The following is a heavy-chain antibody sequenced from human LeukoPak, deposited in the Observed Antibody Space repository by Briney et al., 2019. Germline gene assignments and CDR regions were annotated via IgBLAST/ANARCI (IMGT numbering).Heavy chain of an antibody. CDR1: GGSISSGGYC. Sequence: PSQTLSLTCTVSGGSISSGGYCWSWIRQPPGKGLEWIGYIYYSGSTNYNPSLKSRVTISVDTSKNQFSLKLSSVTAADTAVYYCARGRDFDYWGQGTLVTVSS. J-gene: IGHJ4*02. CDR3: ARGRDFDY. CDR2: IYYSGST. V-gene: IGHV4-61*08.